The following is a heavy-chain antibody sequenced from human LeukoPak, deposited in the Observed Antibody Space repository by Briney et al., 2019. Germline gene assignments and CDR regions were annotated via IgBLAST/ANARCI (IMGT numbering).Heavy chain of an antibody. J-gene: IGHJ4*02. V-gene: IGHV4-59*08. CDR3: ANSQDYYDFWSGYYLY. Sequence: SETLSLTCTVSGGSISSYYWSWIRQPPGKGLEWIGYIYYSGSTNYNPSLKSRVTVSVDTSKNQFSLKLSSVTAADTAVYYCANSQDYYDFWSGYYLYWGQGTLVTVSS. CDR1: GGSISSYY. D-gene: IGHD3-3*01. CDR2: IYYSGST.